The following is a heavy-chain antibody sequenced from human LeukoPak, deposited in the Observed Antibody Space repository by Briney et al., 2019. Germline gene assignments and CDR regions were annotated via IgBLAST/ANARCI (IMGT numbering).Heavy chain of an antibody. CDR2: IKQEGSEK. J-gene: IGHJ4*02. V-gene: IGHV3-7*01. Sequence: PGGSLRLSCAASGFTFSSYWMSWVRQAPGKGLEWVANIKQEGSEKYYVDAVKGRFTISRDNAKNSLYLQMNSLRAEDTAVYYCARERPPLGFDYWGQGTLVTVSS. CDR1: GFTFSSYW. CDR3: ARERPPLGFDY.